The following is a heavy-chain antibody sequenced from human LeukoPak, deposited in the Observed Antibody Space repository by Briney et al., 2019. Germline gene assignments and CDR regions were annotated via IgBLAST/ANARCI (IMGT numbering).Heavy chain of an antibody. V-gene: IGHV3-66*02. CDR1: GFTVSSNY. D-gene: IGHD2-2*01. Sequence: PGGSLRLSCAASGFTVSSNYMSWVRQAPGKGLEWVSVIYSGGSTYYADSVKGRFTISRDNSKNTLYLQMNSLRAEDTAVYYCARGPLPYYNYYYMDVWGKGTTVTVSS. CDR3: ARGPLPYYNYYYMDV. J-gene: IGHJ6*03. CDR2: IYSGGST.